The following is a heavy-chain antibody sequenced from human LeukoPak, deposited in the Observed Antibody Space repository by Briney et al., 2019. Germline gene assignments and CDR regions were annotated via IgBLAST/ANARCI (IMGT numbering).Heavy chain of an antibody. CDR2: INHSGST. J-gene: IGHJ3*02. Sequence: SETLSLTCAVYGVSFSGYYWSWIRQPPGKGLEWIGEINHSGSTNYNPSLKSRVTISVDRSKNQFSLKLSSVTAADTAVYFCARGYGDNSGAFDIWGQGTLVTVSS. D-gene: IGHD4-23*01. CDR3: ARGYGDNSGAFDI. CDR1: GVSFSGYY. V-gene: IGHV4-34*01.